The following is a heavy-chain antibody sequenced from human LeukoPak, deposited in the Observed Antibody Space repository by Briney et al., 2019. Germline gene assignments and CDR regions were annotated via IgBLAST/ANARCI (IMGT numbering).Heavy chain of an antibody. Sequence: SETLSLTCTVSGGSISSSSYYWGWIRQPPGKGLEWIGSIYYSGSTYYNPSLKSRVTISVDTSKNQFSLKLSSVTAADTAVYYRARVYSSFRHFDYWGQGTLVTVSS. CDR3: ARVYSSFRHFDY. CDR2: IYYSGST. CDR1: GGSISSSSYY. D-gene: IGHD6-6*01. V-gene: IGHV4-39*07. J-gene: IGHJ4*02.